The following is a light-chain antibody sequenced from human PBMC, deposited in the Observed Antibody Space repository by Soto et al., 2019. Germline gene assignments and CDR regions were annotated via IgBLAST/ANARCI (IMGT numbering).Light chain of an antibody. CDR2: DDS. V-gene: IGLV3-21*02. J-gene: IGLJ2*01. CDR3: QSCDVSLTGCL. CDR1: NIGSKS. Sequence: SYELTQPPSVSVAPGQTARITCGGNNIGSKSVHWYQQKPGQAPVLVVDDDSDRPSGIPERFSGSKSDTSASLVITGLQAEDEGDYYCQSCDVSLTGCLFGGGTQLTVL.